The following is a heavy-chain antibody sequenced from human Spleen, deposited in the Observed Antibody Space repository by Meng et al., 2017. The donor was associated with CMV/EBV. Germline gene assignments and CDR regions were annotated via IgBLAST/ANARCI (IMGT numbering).Heavy chain of an antibody. V-gene: IGHV4-59*01. CDR1: GVSISSYY. Sequence: SETLSLTCTVSGVSISSYYWSWIRQPPGKGLEWIGYIYYNGNTNYNPSLKSRVTISLDTSKNQFSLKVNSVTAADTAVYHCARQCATYGDLPEYYFDYWGPGTLVTVSS. CDR2: IYYNGNT. D-gene: IGHD4-17*01. CDR3: ARQCATYGDLPEYYFDY. J-gene: IGHJ4*02.